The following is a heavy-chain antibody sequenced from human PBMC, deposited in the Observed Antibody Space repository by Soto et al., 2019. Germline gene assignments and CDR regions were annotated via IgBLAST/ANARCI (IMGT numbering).Heavy chain of an antibody. CDR3: ARVERGTATTVVDAFDI. V-gene: IGHV4-34*01. J-gene: IGHJ3*02. CDR2: MSHSGGT. D-gene: IGHD1-1*01. CDR1: GGFVSSGSYY. Sequence: QVQLPQCGAGLLKPSETLSLTCAVYGGFVSSGSYYWSWIRQPPGKGLEWIGEMSHSGGTHFNPSLKSRVTISVDTSKNQFSLKMSSVTAADTALYYCARVERGTATTVVDAFDIWGPGTMVTVSS.